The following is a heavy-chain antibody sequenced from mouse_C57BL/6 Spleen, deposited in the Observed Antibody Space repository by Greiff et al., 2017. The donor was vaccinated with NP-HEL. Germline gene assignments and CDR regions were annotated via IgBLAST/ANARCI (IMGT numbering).Heavy chain of an antibody. J-gene: IGHJ2*01. CDR3: ARERNCFDY. V-gene: IGHV1-76*01. CDR2: IYPGSGNT. Sequence: QVQLQQSGAELVRPGASVKLSCKVSGYTFTDYYINWVKQRPGQGLEWIARIYPGSGNTYYNEKFKGKATLTAEKSSSTAYMQLSSLTSEDSAVYYCARERNCFDYWGQGTTLTVSS. CDR1: GYTFTDYY.